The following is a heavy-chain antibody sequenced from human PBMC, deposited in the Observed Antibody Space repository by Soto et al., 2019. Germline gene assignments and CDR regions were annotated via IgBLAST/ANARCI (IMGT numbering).Heavy chain of an antibody. Sequence: GESLKISCKASGYSFSNYWIGWVRQMPGKGLEWMGIIYPGDSDTRYSPSFQGQVTISADKSISTAYLQWNSLKASDTAIYYCARSYYYDTSGPPGGYWGQGALVTVSS. CDR3: ARSYYYDTSGPPGGY. D-gene: IGHD3-22*01. CDR1: GYSFSNYW. CDR2: IYPGDSDT. V-gene: IGHV5-51*01. J-gene: IGHJ4*02.